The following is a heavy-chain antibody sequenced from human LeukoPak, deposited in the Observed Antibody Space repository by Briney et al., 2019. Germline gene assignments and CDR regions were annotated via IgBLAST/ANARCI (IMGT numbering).Heavy chain of an antibody. D-gene: IGHD4-17*01. CDR1: GFTFSSYA. J-gene: IGHJ4*02. Sequence: GGSLRLSCAASGFTFSSYAMSWVRQAPGKGLEWVSAISGSGGSTYYADSVKGRFTISRDNSKNTLYLQMNSLRAEDAAVYYCAKVSNDYGDYLFDYWGQGTLVTVSS. V-gene: IGHV3-23*01. CDR3: AKVSNDYGDYLFDY. CDR2: ISGSGGST.